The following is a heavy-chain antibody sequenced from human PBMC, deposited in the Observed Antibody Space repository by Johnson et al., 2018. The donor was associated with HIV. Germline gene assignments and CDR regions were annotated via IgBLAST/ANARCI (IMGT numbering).Heavy chain of an antibody. V-gene: IGHV3-30*04. J-gene: IGHJ3*02. Sequence: VQLVESGGGVVQPGRSLRLSCAASGFTFSSYVMHWVRQAPGKGLEWVALISYDGSNKYYADSVKGRFTISRDNSKNTLYLQMNSLRAEDTAVFYCATSLTGTRPFDIWGQGTMVTVSS. D-gene: IGHD1-7*01. CDR3: ATSLTGTRPFDI. CDR2: ISYDGSNK. CDR1: GFTFSSYV.